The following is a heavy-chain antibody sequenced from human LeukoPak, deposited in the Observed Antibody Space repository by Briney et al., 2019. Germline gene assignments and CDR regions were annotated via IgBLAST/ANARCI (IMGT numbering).Heavy chain of an antibody. J-gene: IGHJ5*02. D-gene: IGHD3-10*01. CDR1: GHTFTSYY. CDR3: ARFRWETMVRVSHNWFDP. Sequence: ASVKVSCKASGHTFTSYYMHWVRQAPGQGLEWMGIVNPSGGSTSYAQKFQGRVTMTRDTSTSTVYMELSSLRSEDTAVYYCARFRWETMVRVSHNWFDPWGQGTLVTVSS. V-gene: IGHV1-46*01. CDR2: VNPSGGST.